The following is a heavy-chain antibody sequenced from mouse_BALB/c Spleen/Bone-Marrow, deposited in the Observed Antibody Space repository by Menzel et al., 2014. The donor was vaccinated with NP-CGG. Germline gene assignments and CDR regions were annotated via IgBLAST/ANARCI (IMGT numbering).Heavy chain of an antibody. Sequence: EVHLVESGGGLVQPGGSLKLSCAASGFDFSRYWMSWARQAPGKGQEWIGEINPGSSTINYTPSLKDKFIISRDNAKNTLYLQMSKVSSEDTALYYCARRGNYGYFAYWGQGTTLTVSS. CDR1: GFDFSRYW. J-gene: IGHJ2*01. D-gene: IGHD1-1*01. CDR2: INPGSSTI. V-gene: IGHV4-2*02. CDR3: ARRGNYGYFAY.